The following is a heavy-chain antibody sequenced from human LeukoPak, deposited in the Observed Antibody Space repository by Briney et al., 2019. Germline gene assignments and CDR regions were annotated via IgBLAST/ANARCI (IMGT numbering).Heavy chain of an antibody. CDR1: GGSISSGGYY. CDR3: ARDKLAQQLVPPEVRYYYYGMDV. V-gene: IGHV4-31*03. Sequence: SETLSLTCTVSGGSISSGGYYWSWIRQHPGKGLEWIGYIYYSGSTYYNPSLKSRVTMSVDTSKNQFSLKLSSVTAADTAVYYCARDKLAQQLVPPEVRYYYYGMDVWGQGTTVTVSS. D-gene: IGHD6-13*01. CDR2: IYYSGST. J-gene: IGHJ6*02.